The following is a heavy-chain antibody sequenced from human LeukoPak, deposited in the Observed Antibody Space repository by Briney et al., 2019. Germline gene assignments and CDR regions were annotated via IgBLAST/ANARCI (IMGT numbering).Heavy chain of an antibody. J-gene: IGHJ4*02. Sequence: GASVKVSGKASGYTYTSYDINWARQATGQGLEWMGWMNPNSGNTGYAQKFQGRVTITRNTSISTAYMELSSLRSEDTAVYYCARVSSYYYVSSGYFWYRYWGQGTLVTVSS. V-gene: IGHV1-8*03. D-gene: IGHD3-22*01. CDR2: MNPNSGNT. CDR1: GYTYTSYD. CDR3: ARVSSYYYVSSGYFWYRY.